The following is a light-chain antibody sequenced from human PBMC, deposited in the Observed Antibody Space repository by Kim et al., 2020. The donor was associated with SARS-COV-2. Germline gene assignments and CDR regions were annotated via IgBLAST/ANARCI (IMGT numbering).Light chain of an antibody. CDR3: NSRDSSGNHWV. V-gene: IGLV3-19*01. Sequence: SSELTQDPAVSVALGQTVRITCQGDNLRNYYASWYQQKPRLAPVLVIYGKNNRPSGIPDRFSGSSSGNTASLTITGAQAEDEADYYCNSRDSSGNHWVFGGGTKLTVL. J-gene: IGLJ3*02. CDR1: NLRNYY. CDR2: GKN.